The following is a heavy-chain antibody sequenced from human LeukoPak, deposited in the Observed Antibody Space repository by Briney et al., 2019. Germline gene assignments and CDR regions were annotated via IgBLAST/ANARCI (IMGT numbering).Heavy chain of an antibody. CDR1: GFPFGTYY. V-gene: IGHV3-7*01. CDR2: ISSDGSDK. J-gene: IGHJ1*01. CDR3: VFLGREPQH. D-gene: IGHD3-10*01. Sequence: PGGSLRLSCTVSGFPFGTYYMGWPRQSLGKGLEWVAMISSDGSDKSYVDSLKGRVTISRDNAKSSLFLQMSRLTSEDTAVYYRVFLGREPQHWGRGTLVTVSS.